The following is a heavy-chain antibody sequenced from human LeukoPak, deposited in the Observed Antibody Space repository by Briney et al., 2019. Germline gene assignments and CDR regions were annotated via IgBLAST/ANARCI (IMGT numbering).Heavy chain of an antibody. Sequence: GGSLRLSCAASGFTFSSYDMHWVRQATGKGLEWVSAIGTAGDTYYPGSVRGRFTISRENAKNSLYLQMNSLRAGDTAVYYCARELMVRGVRYYYYYGMDVWGQGTTVTVSS. CDR3: ARELMVRGVRYYYYYGMDV. J-gene: IGHJ6*02. V-gene: IGHV3-13*01. CDR2: IGTAGDT. CDR1: GFTFSSYD. D-gene: IGHD3-10*01.